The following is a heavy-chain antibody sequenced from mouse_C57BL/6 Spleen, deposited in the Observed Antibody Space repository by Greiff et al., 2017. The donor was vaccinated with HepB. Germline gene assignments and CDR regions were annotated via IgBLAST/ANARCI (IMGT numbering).Heavy chain of an antibody. J-gene: IGHJ2*01. CDR2: ISDGGSYT. Sequence: EVKLMEPGGGLVKPGGSLKLSCAASGFTFSSYAMSWVRQTPEKRLEWVATISDGGSYTYYPDNVKGRFTISRDNAKNNLYLQMSQLKSEDTAMDYSARDRGYDDYYDFDYWGQGTTLTVSS. CDR1: GFTFSSYA. D-gene: IGHD2-3*01. V-gene: IGHV5-4*01. CDR3: ARDRGYDDYYDFDY.